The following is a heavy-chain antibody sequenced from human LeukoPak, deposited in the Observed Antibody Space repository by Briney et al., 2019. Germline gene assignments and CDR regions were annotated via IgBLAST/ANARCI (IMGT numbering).Heavy chain of an antibody. Sequence: GGSLRLSCAASGFTFSSYSMNWVRQAPGKGLEWVSSISSSSSYIYYADSVKGRFTISRDNAKNSLYLQMNSLSAEDTAVYYCAKGLRFLEWLPRDAFDIWGQGTMVTVSS. CDR3: AKGLRFLEWLPRDAFDI. D-gene: IGHD3-3*01. J-gene: IGHJ3*02. V-gene: IGHV3-21*01. CDR1: GFTFSSYS. CDR2: ISSSSSYI.